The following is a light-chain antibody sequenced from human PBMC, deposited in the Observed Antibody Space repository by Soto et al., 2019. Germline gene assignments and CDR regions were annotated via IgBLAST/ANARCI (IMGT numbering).Light chain of an antibody. CDR3: CSYAGSYPYV. Sequence: QSVLTQPRSVSGSPGQSVTISCTGTSSDVGAYNYVSWYQQHPGKAPKLMIYDVSKRPSGVPDRFSGSKSGNTASLTISGLQAEDEADYYCCSYAGSYPYVFGTRTKVTV. CDR1: SSDVGAYNY. V-gene: IGLV2-11*01. J-gene: IGLJ1*01. CDR2: DVS.